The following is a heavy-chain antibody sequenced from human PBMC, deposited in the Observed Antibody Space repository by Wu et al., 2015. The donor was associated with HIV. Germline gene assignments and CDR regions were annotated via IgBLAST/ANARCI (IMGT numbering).Heavy chain of an antibody. Sequence: QVQLVQSGAEVKKPGASIKFYCKASGYRFTDYYIHWVRQAPGKGFEWMGWIGGNRGESHSAQRFRDRFTMTRETSTSTAYMELTSLTSDDTAVYYCARGGCSGGSCHRFDNYYYMDVWGKGTMVIVSS. CDR1: GYRFTDYY. CDR3: ARGGCSGGSCHRFDNYYYMDV. J-gene: IGHJ6*03. CDR2: IGGNRGES. D-gene: IGHD2-15*01. V-gene: IGHV1-2*02.